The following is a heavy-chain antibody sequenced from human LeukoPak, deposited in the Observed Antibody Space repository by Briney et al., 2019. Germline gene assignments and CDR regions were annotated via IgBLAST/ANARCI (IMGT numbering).Heavy chain of an antibody. CDR1: GFTFSNAW. CDR2: IKSKTDGGTT. V-gene: IGHV3-15*01. Sequence: GGSLRLSCAASGFTFSNAWMSWVRQAPGKGLEWVGRIKSKTDGGTTDYAAPVKGRFTISRDDSKNTLYLQMNSLKTEDTAVYYCTTVSSSSWYLRLYYFDYWGQGTLVTVSS. D-gene: IGHD6-13*01. CDR3: TTVSSSSWYLRLYYFDY. J-gene: IGHJ4*02.